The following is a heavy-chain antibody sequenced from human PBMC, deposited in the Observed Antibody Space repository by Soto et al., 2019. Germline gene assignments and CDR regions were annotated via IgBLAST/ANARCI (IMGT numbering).Heavy chain of an antibody. CDR1: GGTFSSYA. CDR3: ATTKGDSSWSYAFDI. V-gene: IGHV1-69*01. J-gene: IGHJ3*02. Sequence: QVQLVQSGAEVKKPGSSVKVSCKASGGTFSSYAISWVRQAPGQGLEWMGGIIPIFGTAHYAQKFQRSVTITADESTSTAYREVSSLRSDDTAVYYCATTKGDSSWSYAFDIWGHGTMVIVSA. CDR2: IIPIFGTA. D-gene: IGHD6-13*01.